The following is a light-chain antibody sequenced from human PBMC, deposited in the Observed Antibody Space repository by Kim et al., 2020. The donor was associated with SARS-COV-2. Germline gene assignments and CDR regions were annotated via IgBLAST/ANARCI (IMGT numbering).Light chain of an antibody. J-gene: IGKJ2*01. CDR1: QGISNY. CDR2: ATS. CDR3: QSHNRVPYT. V-gene: IGKV1-27*01. Sequence: DIQMTQSPSSLSASVGDRVTITCRASQGISNYLAWYQQKPGEGPKLLIYATSTLQSGVPSRFSGSGSGTEFTLTISSLQAADVATYYCQSHNRVPYTFGQGTKLEIK.